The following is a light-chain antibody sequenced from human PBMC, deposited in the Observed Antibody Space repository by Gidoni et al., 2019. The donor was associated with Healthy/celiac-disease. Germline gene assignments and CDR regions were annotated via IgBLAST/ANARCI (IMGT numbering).Light chain of an antibody. Sequence: DIPLTQSPFSLSASVGARVTITCQASQDITNYLHWYQQKPGKAPKFVIYDASNLETGVPSRFSGSGSGTDFTFTISSLQPEDVATYYCQQYDSFPRTFGQGTKLDIK. CDR1: QDITNY. CDR2: DAS. CDR3: QQYDSFPRT. J-gene: IGKJ2*02. V-gene: IGKV1-33*01.